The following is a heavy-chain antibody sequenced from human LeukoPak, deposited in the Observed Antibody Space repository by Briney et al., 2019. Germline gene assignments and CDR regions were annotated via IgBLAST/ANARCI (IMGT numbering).Heavy chain of an antibody. Sequence: ASVKVSCKASGYTFTNCYIHWVRQAPGHGLEWMGIVDPSGGSTSYAQKFQGRVTMTRDKSTSTVYMEVGSLRSEDTAVYYCARDTGYSSSSDYWGQGTLVTVSS. J-gene: IGHJ4*02. CDR1: GYTFTNCY. V-gene: IGHV1-46*01. CDR3: ARDTGYSSSSDY. CDR2: VDPSGGST. D-gene: IGHD6-6*01.